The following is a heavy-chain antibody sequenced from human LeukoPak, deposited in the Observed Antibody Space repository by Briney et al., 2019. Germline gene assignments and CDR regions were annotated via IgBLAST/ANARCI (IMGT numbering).Heavy chain of an antibody. D-gene: IGHD6-13*01. CDR1: GFTLSSYA. Sequence: GGSLRLSCSASGFTLSSYAMSSVRQTPGKGLELVSDISASGGRKYYADSMKGRFTTSRANSKNTLYLKMNSLRAEDTAVYYCAKDRRGAEAGTFDYWGQGTLVTVSS. V-gene: IGHV3-23*01. J-gene: IGHJ4*02. CDR2: ISASGGRK. CDR3: AKDRRGAEAGTFDY.